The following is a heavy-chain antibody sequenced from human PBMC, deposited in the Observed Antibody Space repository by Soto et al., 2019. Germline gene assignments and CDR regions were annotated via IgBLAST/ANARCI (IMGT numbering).Heavy chain of an antibody. D-gene: IGHD3-10*01. CDR1: GHLFNNHW. CDR3: ARGYFDSGHGYDL. CDR2: IFTRDSET. Sequence: PGESLKISCKGPGHLFNNHWIGWVRQTPGKGLEWMGLIFTRDSETKTSPSFQGHVSFSVDNSINTVYLQWTSLKTTDTGIYFCARGYFDSGHGYDLWGQGTLATV. J-gene: IGHJ5*02. V-gene: IGHV5-51*01.